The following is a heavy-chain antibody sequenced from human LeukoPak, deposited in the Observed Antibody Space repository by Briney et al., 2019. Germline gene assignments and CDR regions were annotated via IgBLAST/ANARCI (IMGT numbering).Heavy chain of an antibody. CDR2: IRYDESTK. Sequence: PGGSLRLSCAASGFTFSNYGMHWVRQAPGKGLEWVAFIRYDESTKFYADSVKGRFTISRDNSKTTLYLQMNSLRAEDTAVYYCAKGLPAAYFDYWGQGTLVTVS. J-gene: IGHJ4*02. V-gene: IGHV3-30*02. CDR3: AKGLPAAYFDY. CDR1: GFTFSNYG. D-gene: IGHD2-2*01.